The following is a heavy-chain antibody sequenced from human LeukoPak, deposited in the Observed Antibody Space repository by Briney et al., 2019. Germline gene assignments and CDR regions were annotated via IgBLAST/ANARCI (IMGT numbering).Heavy chain of an antibody. CDR1: GGSFSGYY. CDR3: ARASPLGLNWFDP. J-gene: IGHJ5*02. Sequence: SETLSLTCAVYGGSFSGYYWSWIRQPPGKGLEWIGEINHSGSTNYNPSLKSRVTISVDTSKNQFSLKLSSVTAADTAVYYCARASPLGLNWFDPWGQGTLVTVCS. D-gene: IGHD3/OR15-3a*01. CDR2: INHSGST. V-gene: IGHV4-34*01.